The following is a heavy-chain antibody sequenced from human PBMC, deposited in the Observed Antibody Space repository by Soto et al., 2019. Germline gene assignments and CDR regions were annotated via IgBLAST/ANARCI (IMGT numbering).Heavy chain of an antibody. V-gene: IGHV5-51*01. CDR1: GYSFTSYW. D-gene: IGHD6-13*01. CDR2: IYPGDSDT. J-gene: IGHJ3*02. CDR3: ARRDASSIAGSDAFDI. Sequence: GESLKISCKGSGYSFTSYWIGWVRQMPGKGLEWMGIIYPGDSDTRYSPSFQGQVTISADKSISTAYLQWSSLKASDTAMYYCARRDASSIAGSDAFDIRGQGTMVT.